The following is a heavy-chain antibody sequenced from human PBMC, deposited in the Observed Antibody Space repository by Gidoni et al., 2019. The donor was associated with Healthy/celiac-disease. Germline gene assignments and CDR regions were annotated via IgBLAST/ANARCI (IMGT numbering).Heavy chain of an antibody. CDR1: GFTFSNAW. D-gene: IGHD3-9*01. CDR3: TTGSPTVLRYFDWFARLGRYYYYGMDV. V-gene: IGHV3-15*01. Sequence: EVQLVESGGGLVKPGGSLRLSCAASGFTFSNAWMSWVRQAPCKWLEWVGRIKSKTDGGTTDYDAPVKGRCTISRDESKNTLYLQRNSLKTEDTAVYYCTTGSPTVLRYFDWFARLGRYYYYGMDVWGQGTTVTVSS. J-gene: IGHJ6*02. CDR2: IKSKTDGGTT.